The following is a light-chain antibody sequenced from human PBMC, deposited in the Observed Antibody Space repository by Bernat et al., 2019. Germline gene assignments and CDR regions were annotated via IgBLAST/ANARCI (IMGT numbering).Light chain of an antibody. J-gene: IGKJ1*01. V-gene: IGKV1-39*01. CDR1: QSISIY. Sequence: DIEMTQSPSSLPASVGDRVTITCRAGQSISIYLNWYQQKPGKAPKLLIYAASSLQSGVPSRFSGSGSGTDFTLIISGLQPEDFATYYCQQSYSSPWTFGQGTKVEIK. CDR2: AAS. CDR3: QQSYSSPWT.